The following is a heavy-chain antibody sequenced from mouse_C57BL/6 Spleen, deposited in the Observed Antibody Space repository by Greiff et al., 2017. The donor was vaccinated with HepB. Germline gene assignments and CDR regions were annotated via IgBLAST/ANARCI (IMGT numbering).Heavy chain of an antibody. D-gene: IGHD1-1*01. CDR1: GFTFSSYA. V-gene: IGHV5-4*03. Sequence: EVKVVESGGGLVKPGGSLKLSCAASGFTFSSYAMSWVRQPPEKRLEWVATISDGGSYTYYPDNVKGRFTISRDNAKNNLYLQMSHLKSEDTAMYYCARGTVVAPYAMDYWGQGTSVTVSS. J-gene: IGHJ4*01. CDR3: ARGTVVAPYAMDY. CDR2: ISDGGSYT.